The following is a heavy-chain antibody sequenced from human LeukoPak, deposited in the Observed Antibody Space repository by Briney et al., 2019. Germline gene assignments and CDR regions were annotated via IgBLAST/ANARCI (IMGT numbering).Heavy chain of an antibody. Sequence: PSETLSLTCSVSGGSISSGGYSWSWIRQPPGKSLEWIGESGSTYYNPSHKSRVTISVDRSKNQFSLKLSSVTAADTAVYYCARRRYYYDSSAAAEAFDIWGQGTMVTVSS. V-gene: IGHV4-30-2*01. CDR3: ARRRYYYDSSAAAEAFDI. CDR1: GGSISSGGYS. J-gene: IGHJ3*02. CDR2: SGST. D-gene: IGHD3-22*01.